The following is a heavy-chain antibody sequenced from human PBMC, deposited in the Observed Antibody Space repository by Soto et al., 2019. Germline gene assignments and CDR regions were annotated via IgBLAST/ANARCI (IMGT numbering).Heavy chain of an antibody. D-gene: IGHD6-19*01. CDR1: GFNFGNYA. CDR2: VPYTGAQT. CDR3: AKDSGLIAVAGWTD. J-gene: IGHJ4*02. Sequence: EVQLLESGGGSVQPGGSLRLSCTASGFNFGNYAMGWARQAPGKGLEWLSSLAVPYTGAQTYYADSVAGRLIVSRDDSNSTLYLELNSLRADDTAVYYCAKDSGLIAVAGWTDWGPGTLVTVSS. V-gene: IGHV3-23*01.